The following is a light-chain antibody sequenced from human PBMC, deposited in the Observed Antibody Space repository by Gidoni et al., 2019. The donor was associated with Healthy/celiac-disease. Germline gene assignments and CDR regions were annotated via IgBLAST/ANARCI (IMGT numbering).Light chain of an antibody. V-gene: IGKV1-33*01. J-gene: IGKJ3*01. CDR2: DAS. Sequence: DIQMTQSPSSLSASVGDRVTITCQASQDISNYLKWYQQKPGKAPKLLIYDASNLETGVPSRFSGSESGTDITCTISGLQPEDIATYYCQQYVLFGPGTKVDIK. CDR1: QDISNY. CDR3: QQYVL.